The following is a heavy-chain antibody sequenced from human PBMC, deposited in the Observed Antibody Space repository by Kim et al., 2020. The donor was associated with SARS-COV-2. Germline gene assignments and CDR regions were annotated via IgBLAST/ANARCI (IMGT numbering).Heavy chain of an antibody. CDR3: ARHFREATHFYTMVRGVTTQYYFDY. Sequence: SETLSLTCTVSGGSISSSSYYWGWIRQPPGKVLEWIGSIYYSGSTYYNPSLKSRVTISVDTSKNQFSLKLSSVTAADTAVYYCARHFREATHFYTMVRGVTTQYYFDYWGQGTLVTVSS. J-gene: IGHJ4*02. D-gene: IGHD3-10*01. V-gene: IGHV4-39*01. CDR1: GGSISSSSYY. CDR2: IYYSGST.